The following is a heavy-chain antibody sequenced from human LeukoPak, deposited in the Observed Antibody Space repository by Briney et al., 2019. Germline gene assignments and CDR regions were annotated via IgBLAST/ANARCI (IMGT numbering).Heavy chain of an antibody. V-gene: IGHV1-46*01. D-gene: IGHD4-17*01. CDR3: ARGPLTMTRGFDP. Sequence: ASVKVSCKASGYTFTSYYMHWVRQAPGQGLEWMGIINPSGGSTSYAQKFQGRVTMSVDTSKNQFSLKLSSVTAADTAVYYCARGPLTMTRGFDPWGQGTLVTVSS. CDR2: INPSGGST. CDR1: GYTFTSYY. J-gene: IGHJ5*02.